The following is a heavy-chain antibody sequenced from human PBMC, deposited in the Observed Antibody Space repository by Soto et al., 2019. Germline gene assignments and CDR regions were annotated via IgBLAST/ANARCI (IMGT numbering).Heavy chain of an antibody. D-gene: IGHD3-3*01. CDR1: GGSISSGGYY. CDR2: IYYSGST. V-gene: IGHV4-31*03. J-gene: IGHJ3*02. CDR3: ARDRGIFGVVIANDAFDI. Sequence: QVQLQESGPGLVKPSQTLSLTCTVSGGSISSGGYYWSWIRQHPGKGLEWIGYIYYSGSTYYNPSLKSRTTISIDTSKNQFSLKLSSVTAADTAVYYCARDRGIFGVVIANDAFDIWGQGTMVTVSS.